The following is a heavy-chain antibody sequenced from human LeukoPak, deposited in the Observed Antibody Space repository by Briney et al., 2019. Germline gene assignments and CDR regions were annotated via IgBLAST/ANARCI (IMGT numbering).Heavy chain of an antibody. V-gene: IGHV4-38-2*01. D-gene: IGHD3-3*01. CDR1: GYSISSGYY. CDR3: ARRIFGVVANYFDY. J-gene: IGHJ4*02. CDR2: IYHSGST. Sequence: SSETLSLTCAVSGYSISSGYYWGWIRQPPGKGLEWIGSIYHSGSTYYNPSIKSRVTISVDTSKNQFSLKLSSVTAADTAVYYCARRIFGVVANYFDYWGQGTLVTVSS.